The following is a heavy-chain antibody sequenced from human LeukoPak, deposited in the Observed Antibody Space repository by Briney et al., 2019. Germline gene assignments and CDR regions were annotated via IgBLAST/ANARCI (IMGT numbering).Heavy chain of an antibody. J-gene: IGHJ4*02. CDR1: GFTFNNYW. CDR3: ALQLRESFDY. CDR2: ISYDGSNK. Sequence: GGSLRLSCAASGFTFNNYWMSWVRQAPGKGLEWVAVISYDGSNKYYADSVKGRFTISRDNSKNTLYLQMNSLRAEDTAVYYCALQLRESFDYWGQGTLVTVSS. V-gene: IGHV3-30*03. D-gene: IGHD6-6*01.